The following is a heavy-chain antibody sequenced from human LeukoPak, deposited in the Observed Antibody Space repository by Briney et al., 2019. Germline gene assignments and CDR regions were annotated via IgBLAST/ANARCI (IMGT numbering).Heavy chain of an antibody. J-gene: IGHJ4*02. V-gene: IGHV3-74*01. CDR3: ARSGFYYYGSGSLCDY. CDR2: INSDGSST. D-gene: IGHD3-10*01. Sequence: PGGSLRLSCAASDFTSISYWMNGVRKAPGRGRVWFSRINSDGSSTSYADSVKGRFTISRDNAKNTLYLQMNSLRAEDTAVYYCARSGFYYYGSGSLCDYWGQGTLVTVSS. CDR1: DFTSISYW.